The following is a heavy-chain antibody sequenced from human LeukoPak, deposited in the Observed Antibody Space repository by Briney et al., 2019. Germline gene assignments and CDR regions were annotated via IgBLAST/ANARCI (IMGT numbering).Heavy chain of an antibody. CDR3: AKGPMVRGFYFDY. J-gene: IGHJ4*02. CDR2: ISGSGGST. D-gene: IGHD3-10*01. CDR1: GFTFSSYS. V-gene: IGHV3-23*01. Sequence: GGSLRLSCAASGFTFSSYSMNWVRQAPGKGLEWVSAISGSGGSTYYADSVKGRFTIPRDNSKNTLYLQMNSLRAEDTAVYYCAKGPMVRGFYFDYWGQGTLVTVSS.